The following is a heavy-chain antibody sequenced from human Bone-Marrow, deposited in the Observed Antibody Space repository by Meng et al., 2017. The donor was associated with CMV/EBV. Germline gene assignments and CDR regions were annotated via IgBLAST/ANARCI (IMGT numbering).Heavy chain of an antibody. CDR2: ISSSGSYI. CDR3: ARPLDTTVGRWNFGH. CDR1: GFTFSSYS. J-gene: IGHJ4*02. Sequence: GGSLRLSCAASGFTFSSYSMNWVRQAPGKGLEWVSYISSSGSYISYADSLKGRLTISRDNAKNSLYLQMNSLRAEDTAVYYCARPLDTTVGRWNFGHWGQGTLVTVSS. V-gene: IGHV3-21*01. D-gene: IGHD5-18*01.